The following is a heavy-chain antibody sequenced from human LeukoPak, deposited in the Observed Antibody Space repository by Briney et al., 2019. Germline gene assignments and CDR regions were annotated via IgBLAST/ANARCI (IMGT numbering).Heavy chain of an antibody. CDR3: ARDRASPSKVPVGAFGI. Sequence: GGSLRLSCAASGFTFSKFWMHWVRQVPGKGLAWVSRIKSDGSETSYADSVKGRFTISRDNAKNSLYLQMNSLRAEDTAVYYCARDRASPSKVPVGAFGIWGQGTMVTVSS. D-gene: IGHD3-10*01. V-gene: IGHV3-74*01. CDR1: GFTFSKFW. J-gene: IGHJ3*02. CDR2: IKSDGSET.